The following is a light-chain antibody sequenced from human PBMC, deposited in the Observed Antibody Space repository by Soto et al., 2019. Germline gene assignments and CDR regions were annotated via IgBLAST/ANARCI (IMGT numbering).Light chain of an antibody. CDR1: NSNIGSNT. V-gene: IGLV1-44*01. Sequence: QSALTQPPSASGTPGQTVAISCSRTNSNIGSNTVNWYQQFPGTAPKLLIYGNNQRPSGVPDRFSGSKSDTSASLAISGLLSEDESDYYCAAWDDSLNGWVFGGGTQLTVL. J-gene: IGLJ3*02. CDR3: AAWDDSLNGWV. CDR2: GNN.